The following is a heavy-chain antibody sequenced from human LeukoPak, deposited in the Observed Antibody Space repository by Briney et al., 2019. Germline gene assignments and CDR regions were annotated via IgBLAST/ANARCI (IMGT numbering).Heavy chain of an antibody. V-gene: IGHV3-30*04. D-gene: IGHD4-17*01. CDR1: GFTFSSYA. CDR3: AREREDRLADDYGDYWAFDI. CDR2: ISYDGSNK. Sequence: GSLRLSCAASGFTFSSYAMHWVRQAPGKGLEWVAVISYDGSNKYYADSVKGRLTISRDNSKNTLYLQRNSLRAEDTAVYYCAREREDRLADDYGDYWAFDIWGQGKMVSVSS. J-gene: IGHJ3*02.